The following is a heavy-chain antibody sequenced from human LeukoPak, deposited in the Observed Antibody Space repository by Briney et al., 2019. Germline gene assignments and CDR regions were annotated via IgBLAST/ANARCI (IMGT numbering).Heavy chain of an antibody. D-gene: IGHD3-10*01. Sequence: ASVKVSCKASGYTFTSYYMHWVRQAPGQGPEWMGIINPSGGSTSYAQKFQGRVTMTRDTSISTTYMELSRLRSDDTAVYYCARGGLPQFYYYMDVWGKGTTVTVSS. V-gene: IGHV1-46*01. J-gene: IGHJ6*03. CDR1: GYTFTSYY. CDR2: INPSGGST. CDR3: ARGGLPQFYYYMDV.